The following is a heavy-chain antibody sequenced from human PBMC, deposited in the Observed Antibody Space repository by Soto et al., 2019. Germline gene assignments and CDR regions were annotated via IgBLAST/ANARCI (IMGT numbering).Heavy chain of an antibody. V-gene: IGHV4-4*07. CDR3: ARVAFSYFGMDV. CDR2: VFSSGST. CDR1: GGAISSYY. Sequence: PSETLSLTCSVPGGAISSYYWILFRQPSGKGLEWIGRVFSSGSTNYNASLKSRVTMSIDTSKNEVSLTLRSVTAADTAVYYCARVAFSYFGMDVWGPGTTVTVSS. D-gene: IGHD3-3*02. J-gene: IGHJ6*02.